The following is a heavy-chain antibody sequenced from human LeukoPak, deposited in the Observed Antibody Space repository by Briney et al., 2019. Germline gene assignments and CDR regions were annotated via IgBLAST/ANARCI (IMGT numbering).Heavy chain of an antibody. Sequence: SVKVSCKASGGTFSSYAISWVRQAPGQGLEWMGRIIPILGIANYAQKFQGRVTITADKSTSTAYMELSSLRSEDTAVYYCARVIGAPNYYYYMDVWGKGTTVTVSS. J-gene: IGHJ6*03. V-gene: IGHV1-69*04. CDR1: GGTFSSYA. CDR3: ARVIGAPNYYYYMDV. CDR2: IIPILGIA. D-gene: IGHD3-22*01.